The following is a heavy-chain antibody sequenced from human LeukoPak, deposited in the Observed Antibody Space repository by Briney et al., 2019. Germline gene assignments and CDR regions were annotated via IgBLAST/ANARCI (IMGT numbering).Heavy chain of an antibody. CDR1: GFTFSSYG. V-gene: IGHV3-23*01. Sequence: ETLRLSCAASGFTFSSYGMNWVRQAPGKGLEWVSGISGDAGRTYYADSVKGRFTIYRDNSKNTLYLQMNSLGAEDTAIYYCAKDPNYWGQGTLVTVSS. CDR2: ISGDAGRT. CDR3: AKDPNY. J-gene: IGHJ4*02.